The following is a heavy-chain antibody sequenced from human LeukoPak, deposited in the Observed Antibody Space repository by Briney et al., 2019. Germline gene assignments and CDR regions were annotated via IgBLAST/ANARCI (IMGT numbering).Heavy chain of an antibody. CDR2: MNPKGGNT. J-gene: IGHJ4*02. V-gene: IGHV1-8*01. Sequence: ASVKVSCKASGYTFTSYDINWVRQATGQGLEWMGWMNPKGGNTGYAQIFQGRVTMTRDTSISTAYMELSRLRSDDTAVYYCASDILTGYSLNDYWGQGTLVTVSS. CDR1: GYTFTSYD. CDR3: ASDILTGYSLNDY. D-gene: IGHD3-9*01.